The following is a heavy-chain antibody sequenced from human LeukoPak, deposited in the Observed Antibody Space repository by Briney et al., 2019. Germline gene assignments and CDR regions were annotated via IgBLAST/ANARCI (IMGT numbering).Heavy chain of an antibody. CDR3: AKEYYDSSGYYFP. CDR2: ISWNSGSI. Sequence: SLRLSCAASGFTFDDYAMHWVRQAPGKGLEWVSGISWNSGSIGYADSVKGRFTISRDNAKNSLYLQMNSLRAEDTALYYCAKEYYDSSGYYFPWGQGTLVTVSS. CDR1: GFTFDDYA. D-gene: IGHD3-22*01. V-gene: IGHV3-9*01. J-gene: IGHJ5*02.